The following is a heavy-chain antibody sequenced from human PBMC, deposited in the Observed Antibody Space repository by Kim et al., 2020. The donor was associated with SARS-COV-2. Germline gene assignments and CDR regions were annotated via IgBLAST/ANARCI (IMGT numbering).Heavy chain of an antibody. CDR2: INRNSDST. V-gene: IGHV3-20*01. CDR3: VRGYAGGPFDL. J-gene: IGHJ4*02. D-gene: IGHD3-16*01. Sequence: GGSLRLSCAASGFTFDDYGMSWVRQAPGKGLKWVSGINRNSDSTGYADSVKGRFTISRDNAKNSLFLQMNSPRAEDTALYHCVRGYAGGPFDLWGQGTLV. CDR1: GFTFDDYG.